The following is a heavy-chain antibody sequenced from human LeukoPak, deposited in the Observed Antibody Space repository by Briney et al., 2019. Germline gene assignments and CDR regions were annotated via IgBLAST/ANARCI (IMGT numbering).Heavy chain of an antibody. V-gene: IGHV3-30*18. J-gene: IGHJ4*02. CDR2: ISYDGSNK. Sequence: PGGSLRLSCAASGFTFSSYGMHWVRQAPGKGLEWVAVISYDGSNKYYADSVKGRFTISRDNSKNTLYLQMNSLRAEDTAVYYCAKESSWVVVTAGPMDYWGRGTLVTVSS. CDR1: GFTFSSYG. D-gene: IGHD2-21*02. CDR3: AKESSWVVVTAGPMDY.